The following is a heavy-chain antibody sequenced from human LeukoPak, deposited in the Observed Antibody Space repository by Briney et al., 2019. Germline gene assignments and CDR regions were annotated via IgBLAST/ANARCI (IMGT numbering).Heavy chain of an antibody. D-gene: IGHD2-2*02. J-gene: IGHJ4*02. V-gene: IGHV1-8*01. CDR3: AIMGPGYCSSTSCYSEGY. CDR1: GYTFTSYD. CDR2: MNPNSGNT. Sequence: GASVKVSCKASGYTFTSYDINWVRQATGQGLEWMGWMNPNSGNTGYAQKFQGRVTMTRNTSISTAYMELGSLRSEDTAVYYCAIMGPGYCSSTSCYSEGYWGQGTLVTVSS.